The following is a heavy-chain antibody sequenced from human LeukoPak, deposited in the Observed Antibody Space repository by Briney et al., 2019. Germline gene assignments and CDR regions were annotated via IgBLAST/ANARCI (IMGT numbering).Heavy chain of an antibody. D-gene: IGHD3-22*01. CDR1: GYTFTAYY. CDR3: ARDYYDSSGFGAFDI. V-gene: IGHV1-2*02. Sequence: ASVKVSCKASGYTFTAYYMHWVRQAPGQGLEWMGWINPNSGGTNYAQKFQGRVTMTRDTSISTAYMELSRLRSDDTAVYKCARDYYDSSGFGAFDIWDQGTMVTVSS. J-gene: IGHJ3*02. CDR2: INPNSGGT.